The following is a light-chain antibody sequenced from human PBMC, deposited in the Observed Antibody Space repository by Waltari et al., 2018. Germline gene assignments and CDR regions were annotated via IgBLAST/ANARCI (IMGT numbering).Light chain of an antibody. CDR3: SSYTSSSTYVG. J-gene: IGLJ2*01. CDR1: SSDIDNYNY. CDR2: AVS. Sequence: QSALTQPASVSGSPGQSITIPCTGTSSDIDNYNYVPSYQQHPDKAPKLLIYAVSNRPAGVSNRFSGSKSGNTASLTISGLQAADEADYYCSSYTSSSTYVGFGGGTKLTVL. V-gene: IGLV2-14*01.